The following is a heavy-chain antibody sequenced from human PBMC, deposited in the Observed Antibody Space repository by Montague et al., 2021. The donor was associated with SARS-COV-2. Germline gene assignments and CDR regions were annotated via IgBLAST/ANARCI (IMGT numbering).Heavy chain of an antibody. CDR1: GFSLRTAGTC. Sequence: PALVKPTQTLTLTCTFSGFSLRTAGTCVSCIRQPPGKAPQWLARIDWDGDKYYSRTLETRVSISTDTAKTQVVLTMTNVDPMDTATYYCARLSGVAPRCYYEGMDVWGQGTAVTVSS. D-gene: IGHD7-27*01. CDR2: IDWDGDK. J-gene: IGHJ6*02. V-gene: IGHV2-70*11. CDR3: ARLSGVAPRCYYEGMDV.